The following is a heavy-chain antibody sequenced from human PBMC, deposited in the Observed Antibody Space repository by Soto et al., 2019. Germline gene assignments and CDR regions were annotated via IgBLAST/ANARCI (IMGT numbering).Heavy chain of an antibody. CDR3: AGLYPYESSGYHLNY. Sequence: HSESMDIASAVSGDSMWSSESGWTWKKPGKGLEWVGSIYYLGNTYYNSSLGSRVTISVDTSKNQFSLKLRSVTAADTAVFYCAGLYPYESSGYHLNYWGQGALVTVPQ. CDR1: GDSMWSSE. V-gene: IGHV4-59*05. D-gene: IGHD3-22*01. J-gene: IGHJ4*02. CDR2: IYYLGNT.